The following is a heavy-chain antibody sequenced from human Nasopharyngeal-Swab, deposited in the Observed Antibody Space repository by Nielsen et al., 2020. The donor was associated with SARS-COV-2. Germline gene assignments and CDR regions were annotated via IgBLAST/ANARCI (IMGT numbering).Heavy chain of an antibody. CDR3: AKDGKRRGIAAAGTLYYYYGMDV. Sequence: VRQAPGKGLEWVSAISGSGGSTYYADSVKGRFTISRDNSKNTLYLQMNSLRAEDTAVYYCAKDGKRRGIAAAGTLYYYYGMDVWGQGTTVPSP. CDR2: ISGSGGST. V-gene: IGHV3-23*01. J-gene: IGHJ6*02. D-gene: IGHD6-13*01.